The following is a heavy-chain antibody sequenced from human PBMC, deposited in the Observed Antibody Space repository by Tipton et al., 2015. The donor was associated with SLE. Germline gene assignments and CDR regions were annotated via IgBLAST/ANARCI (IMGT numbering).Heavy chain of an antibody. V-gene: IGHV1-69-2*01. CDR1: GYTFTDSY. CDR2: VDPRDGET. J-gene: IGHJ5*02. D-gene: IGHD1-26*01. Sequence: QLVQSGPEVKKPGTTVKISCKVSGYTFTDSYIHWVQQAPGRGLEWVGLVDPRDGETIYAKKFQGRVTITADTSTDTAYMELRSLRSDDTATYFCATWSGGELLDPLLDRWGQGTLVAVSS. CDR3: ATWSGGELLDPLLDR.